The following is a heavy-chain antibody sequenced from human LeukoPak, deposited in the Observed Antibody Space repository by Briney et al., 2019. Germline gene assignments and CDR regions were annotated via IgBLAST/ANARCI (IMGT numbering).Heavy chain of an antibody. CDR2: INPNNGGT. J-gene: IGHJ5*02. CDR3: ARGSRTTDWFDP. CDR1: GYTFTGYY. D-gene: IGHD1-7*01. V-gene: IGHV1-2*02. Sequence: ASVKVSCKASGYTFTGYYMHWVRQAPGQGLEWMGWINPNNGGTNYAQKFQGRVTMTKDTSTSTAYMELSRLRSDDTAVYYCARGSRTTDWFDPWGQGTLVTVSS.